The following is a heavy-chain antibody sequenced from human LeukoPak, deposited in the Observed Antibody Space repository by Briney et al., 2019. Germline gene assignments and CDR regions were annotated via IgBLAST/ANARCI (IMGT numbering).Heavy chain of an antibody. CDR3: ARHRSNSSGYMFDP. Sequence: GESLKISCKGSGYIFTNYRIGWVRQMAGEGLERMGIIYPDDSDTRYSPSFQGQVTISADKSISTAYLQWSSLKASDTAIYYCARHRSNSSGYMFDPWGQGTLVTVSS. V-gene: IGHV5-51*01. CDR2: IYPDDSDT. J-gene: IGHJ5*02. D-gene: IGHD3-22*01. CDR1: GYIFTNYR.